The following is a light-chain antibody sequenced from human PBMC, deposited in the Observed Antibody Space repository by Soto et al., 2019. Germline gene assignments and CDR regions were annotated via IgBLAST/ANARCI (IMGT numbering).Light chain of an antibody. CDR1: QSLLHSNGYYY. J-gene: IGKJ1*01. Sequence: DIVMTQSPLSLPVTPGEPASISCRSSQSLLHSNGYYYLDWYLQKPGQSPQLLIYLSSNRTSGVPCRFRGSGSGPNFTLKISRVEDADVGRYYCIQGLLTSMTFCHGTHVESK. CDR2: LSS. V-gene: IGKV2-28*01. CDR3: IQGLLTSMT.